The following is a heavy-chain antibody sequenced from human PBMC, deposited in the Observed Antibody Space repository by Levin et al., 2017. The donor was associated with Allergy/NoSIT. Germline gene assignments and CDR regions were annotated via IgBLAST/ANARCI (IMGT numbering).Heavy chain of an antibody. J-gene: IGHJ4*02. CDR3: ARLDYYASSQFDS. Sequence: PGGSLRLSCAASGFTFNIYWMSWVRQSPGKGLEWVANIKQDGSEKHLVDSVKGRFTISRDNAKNSLYLQLNSLRAEDTAVYYCARLDYYASSQFDSWGQGTLVTVSS. CDR1: GFTFNIYW. D-gene: IGHD3-22*01. V-gene: IGHV3-7*01. CDR2: IKQDGSEK.